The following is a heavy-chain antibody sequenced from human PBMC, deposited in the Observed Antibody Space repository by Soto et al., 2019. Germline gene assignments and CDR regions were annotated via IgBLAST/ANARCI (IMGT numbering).Heavy chain of an antibody. CDR3: VRDGTKTLRDWFDP. V-gene: IGHV4-4*07. CDR2: IYATGTT. CDR1: GAAISGFY. Sequence: SETLSPTCTVSGAAISGFYWSWIRKSAGKGREGIGRIYATGTTDYNPSLKSRVMMSVDTSKKQFSLKLRSVTAADTAVYYCVRDGTKTLRDWFDPWGQGMSVTVSS. D-gene: IGHD1-1*01. J-gene: IGHJ5*02.